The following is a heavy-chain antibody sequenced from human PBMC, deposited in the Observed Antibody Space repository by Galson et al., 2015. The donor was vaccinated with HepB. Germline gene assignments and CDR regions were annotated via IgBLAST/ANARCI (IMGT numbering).Heavy chain of an antibody. CDR1: GFTFDDYA. Sequence: SLRLSCAASGFTFDDYAMHWVRQAPGKGLEWVSGISWRSDCTCYADSVRGRCTISRDNAKYSLYLQMNSLRSEDTALYYCAKERADYSGVGFCSVGIDVWGQ. V-gene: IGHV3-9*01. CDR2: ISWRSDCT. D-gene: IGHD2-21*01. J-gene: IGHJ6*02. CDR3: AKERADYSGVGFCSVGIDV.